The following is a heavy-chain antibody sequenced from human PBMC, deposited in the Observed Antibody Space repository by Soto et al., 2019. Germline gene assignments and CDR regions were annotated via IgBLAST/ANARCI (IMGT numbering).Heavy chain of an antibody. Sequence: QVQLQESGPGLVKPSETLSLTCTVSGGSISSYYWSWIRQPPGKGLEWIGYIYYSGSTNYNPSLKSRVTISVDTSKNQFSLKLSSVIAADTAVYYCARVVTFGGVISGMDVWGQGTTVTVSS. D-gene: IGHD3-16*02. CDR1: GGSISSYY. CDR3: ARVVTFGGVISGMDV. V-gene: IGHV4-59*01. J-gene: IGHJ6*02. CDR2: IYYSGST.